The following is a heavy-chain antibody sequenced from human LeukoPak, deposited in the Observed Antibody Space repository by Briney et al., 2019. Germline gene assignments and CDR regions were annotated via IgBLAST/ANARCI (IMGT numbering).Heavy chain of an antibody. J-gene: IGHJ4*02. D-gene: IGHD3-16*02. CDR2: IYPGDSDT. V-gene: IGHV5-51*01. CDR1: GSSFTSYW. CDR3: ARSEELSLYYFDY. Sequence: GESLQISCQGSGSSFTSYWIGWVRQMPGKGLEWMGIIYPGDSDTRYSPSFQGQVTISADKSISTADLQWSSLKASDTAMYYCARSEELSLYYFDYWGQGTLVTVSS.